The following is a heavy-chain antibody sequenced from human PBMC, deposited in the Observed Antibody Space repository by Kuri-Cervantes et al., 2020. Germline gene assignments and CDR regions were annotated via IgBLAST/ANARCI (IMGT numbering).Heavy chain of an antibody. J-gene: IGHJ5*02. CDR3: AKDWKNFTIFGVVIRYPGWFDP. V-gene: IGHV3-23*01. CDR1: GFTFSSYA. CDR2: ISGSGGST. D-gene: IGHD3-3*01. Sequence: LSLTCAASGFTFSSYAMSWVRQAPGKGLEWVSAISGSGGSTYYADSVKGRFTISRDNSKNTLYLQMNSLRAEDTAVYYCAKDWKNFTIFGVVIRYPGWFDPWGQGTLVTVSS.